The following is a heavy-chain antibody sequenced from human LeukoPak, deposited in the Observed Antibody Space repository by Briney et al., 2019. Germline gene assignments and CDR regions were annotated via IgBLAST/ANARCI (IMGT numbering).Heavy chain of an antibody. D-gene: IGHD4/OR15-4a*01. V-gene: IGHV4-38-2*02. CDR1: GYSISSGNY. CDR3: ARGPNYQSLYNSYYFMYV. Sequence: SETLSLTCTVSGYSISSGNYWGWIRQSPGKGLEWIGTIYHIGSTNYNPSLKHRVTISLDTSKNQFSVSLTSVTAADTAVYFCARGPNYQSLYNSYYFMYVWGKGTPVTVSS. CDR2: IYHIGST. J-gene: IGHJ6*03.